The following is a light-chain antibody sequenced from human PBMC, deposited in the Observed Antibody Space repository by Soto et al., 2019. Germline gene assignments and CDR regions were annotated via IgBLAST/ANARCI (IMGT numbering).Light chain of an antibody. CDR3: ASYTTSSTYV. V-gene: IGLV2-14*01. Sequence: QSALTQPASVSGSPGQSIAISCTGTSSDVGGYSYVSWYQQQPGKAPKLVISDVSNRPSGVSDRFSGSKAGNTASLTISRLQTEDEADYYCASYTTSSTYVFGTGTKLTVL. CDR1: SSDVGGYSY. CDR2: DVS. J-gene: IGLJ1*01.